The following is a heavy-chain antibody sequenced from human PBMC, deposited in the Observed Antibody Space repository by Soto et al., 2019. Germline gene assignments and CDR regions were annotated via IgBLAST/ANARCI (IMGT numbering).Heavy chain of an antibody. Sequence: PSQTLSLTCAISGDSVSSNSAAWNWIRQSPSRGLEWLGRTYYRSKWYNDYAVSVKSRITINPDTSKNQFSLQLNSVTPEDTAVYYCAREKPPSWIQLPVGAFDIWGQGTMVTVSS. D-gene: IGHD5-18*01. J-gene: IGHJ3*02. CDR1: GDSVSSNSAA. V-gene: IGHV6-1*01. CDR2: TYYRSKWYN. CDR3: AREKPPSWIQLPVGAFDI.